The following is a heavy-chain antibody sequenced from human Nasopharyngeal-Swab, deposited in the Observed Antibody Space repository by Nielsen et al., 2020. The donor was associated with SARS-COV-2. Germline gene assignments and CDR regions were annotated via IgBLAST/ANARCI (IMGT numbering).Heavy chain of an antibody. D-gene: IGHD6-19*01. CDR3: ARDPSSGWYEFDY. Sequence: SETLSLTCTVSGGSISGYYWSWIRQPPGRGLEWIGYIYYSGSTNYNPSFKSRVTISVDTSKNQFSLKLSSVTAADTAVYYCARDPSSGWYEFDYWGQGTLVTVSS. V-gene: IGHV4-59*12. CDR1: GGSISGYY. CDR2: IYYSGST. J-gene: IGHJ4*02.